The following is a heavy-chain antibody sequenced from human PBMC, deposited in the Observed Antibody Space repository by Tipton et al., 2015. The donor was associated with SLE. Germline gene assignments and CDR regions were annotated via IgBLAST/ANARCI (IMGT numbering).Heavy chain of an antibody. V-gene: IGHV4-61*01. Sequence: TLSLTCTVSGGSVSSGSYYWSWIRQPPGKGLEWIGYIYYTAGTYYNPSLKSRVTISVDTSKNQFSLKLSSVTAADTAVYYCARRRFWYFDLWGRGTLVTVSS. CDR2: IYYTAGT. CDR3: ARRRFWYFDL. CDR1: GGSVSSGSYY. J-gene: IGHJ2*01.